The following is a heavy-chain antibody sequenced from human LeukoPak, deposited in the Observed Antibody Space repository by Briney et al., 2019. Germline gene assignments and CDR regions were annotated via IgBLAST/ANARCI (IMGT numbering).Heavy chain of an antibody. V-gene: IGHV3-7*01. D-gene: IGHD2-8*01. CDR3: ARLRDDVTKFDS. CDR1: GFTVSSYW. Sequence: GGSLTLSCAGSGFTVSSYWMSWVRQAPGKGLEWVASINQDKRQIQYVESVKGRFTISRDNAKSSLFLQMNSLRAEDTAVYYCARLRDDVTKFDSWGQGTLVTVSS. J-gene: IGHJ4*02. CDR2: INQDKRQI.